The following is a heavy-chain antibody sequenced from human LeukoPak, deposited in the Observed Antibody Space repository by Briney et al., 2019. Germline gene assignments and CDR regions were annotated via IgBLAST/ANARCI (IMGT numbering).Heavy chain of an antibody. J-gene: IGHJ4*02. CDR2: ISGHDGTT. Sequence: PGGSLRLSCEASGFSFRSYAMAWVRQAPGKGLQWVSGISGHDGTTYYADSVKGRFTISRDNSKDTLYLQMSSLTVADTAVYFCTRGLYYDDGTGWDYWGQGTLVTVSS. CDR1: GFSFRSYA. CDR3: TRGLYYDDGTGWDY. D-gene: IGHD3-22*01. V-gene: IGHV3-23*01.